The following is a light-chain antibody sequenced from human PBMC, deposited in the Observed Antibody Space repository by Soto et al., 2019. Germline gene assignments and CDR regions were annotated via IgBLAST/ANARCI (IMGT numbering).Light chain of an antibody. J-gene: IGKJ1*01. V-gene: IGKV1-5*01. CDR1: QTINNW. CDR3: QHYNTFST. Sequence: DNQMPHSPSARSASEGDRFTIACRASQTINNWFALYQQKPGKAPKLLIYRVSTLASGVPLRFSGSGSGTEFTLTCCSLQSDDFATYYCQHYNTFSTFGQGTMVNI. CDR2: RVS.